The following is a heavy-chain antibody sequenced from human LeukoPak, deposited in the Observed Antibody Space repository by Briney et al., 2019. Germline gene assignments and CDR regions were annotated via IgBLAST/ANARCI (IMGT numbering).Heavy chain of an antibody. J-gene: IGHJ3*02. CDR3: AKDSVVRFLEYDAFDI. CDR2: IREDGSEK. D-gene: IGHD3-3*01. V-gene: IGHV3-7*01. Sequence: GGSLRLSCAASGFTFSSSWMTWVRQAPGKGLEWVASIREDGSEKTSVDSVKGRFTISRDNSKNTLYLQMNSLRAEDTAVYYCAKDSVVRFLEYDAFDIWGQGTMVTVSS. CDR1: GFTFSSSW.